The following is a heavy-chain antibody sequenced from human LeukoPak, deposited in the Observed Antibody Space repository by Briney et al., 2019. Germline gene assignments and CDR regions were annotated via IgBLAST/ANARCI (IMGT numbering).Heavy chain of an antibody. CDR2: ISYDGSNK. CDR1: GFTFSNYA. V-gene: IGHV3-30-3*01. Sequence: GGSLRLSCAASGFTFSNYAMHWVRQAPGKGLEWVAVISYDGSNKYYADSVKGRFTISRDNSKNTLYLQMNSLRAEDTAVYYCAWGYSSGWSRTFYYWGQGTLVTVSS. CDR3: AWGYSSGWSRTFYY. D-gene: IGHD6-19*01. J-gene: IGHJ4*02.